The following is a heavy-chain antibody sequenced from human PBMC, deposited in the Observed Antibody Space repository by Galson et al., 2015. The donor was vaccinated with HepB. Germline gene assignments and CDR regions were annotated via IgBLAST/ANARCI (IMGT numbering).Heavy chain of an antibody. CDR2: INAGNGYT. V-gene: IGHV1-3*01. D-gene: IGHD3-22*01. J-gene: IGHJ4*02. CDR1: GYTFALYS. Sequence: SVKVSCKASGYTFALYSIHWVRQAPGQGLEWMGWINAGNGYTVYSEKFQGRVSITTDTSASTAYMELSSLRSEETAIYFCARASYYYDSSGIYYWGQGTLVTVSS. CDR3: ARASYYYDSSGIYY.